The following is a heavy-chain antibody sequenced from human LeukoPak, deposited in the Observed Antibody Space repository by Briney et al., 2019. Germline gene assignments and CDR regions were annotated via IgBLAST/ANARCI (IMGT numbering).Heavy chain of an antibody. CDR1: GFTFSRYS. J-gene: IGHJ5*02. CDR3: AKDVRYCSGGDCYGWFDP. CDR2: ISSSSSTV. Sequence: GGSLRLSCAASGFTFSRYSMNWVRQAPGKGLEWVSYISSSSSTVYYADSLKGRFTISRDNAKNSLYLQMNSLRPEDTAVYYCAKDVRYCSGGDCYGWFDPWGQGTLVTVSS. D-gene: IGHD2-15*01. V-gene: IGHV3-48*01.